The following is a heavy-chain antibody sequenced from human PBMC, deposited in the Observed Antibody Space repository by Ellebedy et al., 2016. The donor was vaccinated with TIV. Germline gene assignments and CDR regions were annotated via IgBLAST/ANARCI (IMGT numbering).Heavy chain of an antibody. CDR1: GFTVSSTY. CDR2: IYSDGST. CDR3: ARDPLTVTPEGVYYYGLDV. D-gene: IGHD3-16*01. Sequence: GESLKISCAAPGFTVSSTYMNWVRLAPGKGLEWVSLIYSDGSTYYADSVKGRFTFSRDISTNTLYLQMDSLIVEDTAVYYCARDPLTVTPEGVYYYGLDVWGQGTTVTVSS. J-gene: IGHJ6*02. V-gene: IGHV3-66*01.